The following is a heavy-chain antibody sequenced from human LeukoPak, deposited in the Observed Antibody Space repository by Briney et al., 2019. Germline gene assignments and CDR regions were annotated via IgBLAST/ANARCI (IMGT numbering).Heavy chain of an antibody. V-gene: IGHV1-46*01. Sequence: ASVKVSCKASGYTFSGYYIHWVRQAPGQGLEWMGMIYPRDGSTSYAQKFQGRVTVTRDTSTSTVHMELSGLRSEDTAVYYCARDQEGFDYWGQGTLVTVSS. CDR1: GYTFSGYY. CDR2: IYPRDGST. J-gene: IGHJ4*02. CDR3: ARDQEGFDY.